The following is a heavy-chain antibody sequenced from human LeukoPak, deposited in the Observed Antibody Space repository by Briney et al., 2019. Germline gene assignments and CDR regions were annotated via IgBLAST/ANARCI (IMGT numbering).Heavy chain of an antibody. D-gene: IGHD1-26*01. CDR1: GFTFSDYS. CDR3: ARARVGDYWELPVPYFFDY. V-gene: IGHV3-48*01. J-gene: IGHJ4*02. Sequence: PGGSRRLSCAASGFTFSDYSMSWVRQAPGKGLEWVSYISSSSSTVDYADSVKGRFTFSRDNAKNSLYLQMNSLRAEDTAVYYCARARVGDYWELPVPYFFDYWGQGTLVTVSS. CDR2: ISSSSSTV.